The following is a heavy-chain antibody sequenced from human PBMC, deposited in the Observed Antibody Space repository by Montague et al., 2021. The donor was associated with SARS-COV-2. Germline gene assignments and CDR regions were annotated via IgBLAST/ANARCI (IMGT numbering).Heavy chain of an antibody. V-gene: IGHV4-34*01. CDR2: VNHSGST. J-gene: IGHJ5*02. Sequence: SETLSLTCAVYGGSFSNYYWSWIRQPPGKGLEWIGEVNHSGSTNXNPSLKSRVTISVDTSKNQFSLKLSSVTAADTAVYYCARGGTVTTVVTPKRTRGYRWFDPWGQGTLVTVSS. D-gene: IGHD4-17*01. CDR3: ARGGTVTTVVTPKRTRGYRWFDP. CDR1: GGSFSNYY.